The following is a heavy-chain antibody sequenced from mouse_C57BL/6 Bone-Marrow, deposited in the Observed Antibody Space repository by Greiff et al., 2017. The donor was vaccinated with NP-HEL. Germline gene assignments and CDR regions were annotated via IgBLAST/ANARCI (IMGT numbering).Heavy chain of an antibody. CDR2: SRNKANDYTT. CDR3: ARDATWGRWFAY. Sequence: EVQLVESGGGLVQSGRSLRLSCATSGFTFSDFYMEWVRQAPGKGLEWIAASRNKANDYTTEYSASVKGRFIVSRDTSQSILYLQMNALRAEDTAIYYCARDATWGRWFAYWGQGTLVTVSA. V-gene: IGHV7-1*01. J-gene: IGHJ3*01. CDR1: GFTFSDFY. D-gene: IGHD4-1*01.